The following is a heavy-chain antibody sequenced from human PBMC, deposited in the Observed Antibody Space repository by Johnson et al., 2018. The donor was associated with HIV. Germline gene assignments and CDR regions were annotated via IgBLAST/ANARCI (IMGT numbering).Heavy chain of an antibody. CDR2: INSDGSST. D-gene: IGHD6-19*01. Sequence: VQLVESGGGVVRPGGSLRLSCAASGFTFSSYWMHWVRQAPGKGLVWVSRINSDGSSTSYADSVKGRFTISRDNAKNTLYLQMNSLRAEDTAVYYCARDRLYSSGWYGTDAFDIWGQGTMVTVSS. CDR1: GFTFSSYW. CDR3: ARDRLYSSGWYGTDAFDI. V-gene: IGHV3-74*01. J-gene: IGHJ3*02.